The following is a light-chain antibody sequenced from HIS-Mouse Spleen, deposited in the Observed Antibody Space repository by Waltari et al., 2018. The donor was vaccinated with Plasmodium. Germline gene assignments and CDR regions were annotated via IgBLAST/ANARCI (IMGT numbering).Light chain of an antibody. J-gene: IGKJ1*01. Sequence: DIVMTQSPDSLAVSLGERATINCKSRQSVLYNSNNKNYLAWYPQKPGQPPKLLIYWASTRESGVPDRFSGSGSGTDFTLTISSLQAEDVAVYYCQQYYSTPWTFGQGTKVEIK. CDR2: WAS. CDR3: QQYYSTPWT. V-gene: IGKV4-1*01. CDR1: QSVLYNSNNKNY.